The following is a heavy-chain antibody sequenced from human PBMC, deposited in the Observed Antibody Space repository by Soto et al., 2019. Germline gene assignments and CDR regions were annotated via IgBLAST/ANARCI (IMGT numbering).Heavy chain of an antibody. Sequence: QVQLVQSGGEVKKPGASVKVSCKASGYTFTNYGISWVRQAPGQGLEWMGWINVYNGNTKYAQKVQGRVTMTTDTTTCTXXMELRSLRSDDTAVYYCARGVGSVSYYNQYNGFDPWGQGTLVTVSS. D-gene: IGHD3-10*01. CDR3: ARGVGSVSYYNQYNGFDP. CDR1: GYTFTNYG. CDR2: INVYNGNT. V-gene: IGHV1-18*01. J-gene: IGHJ5*02.